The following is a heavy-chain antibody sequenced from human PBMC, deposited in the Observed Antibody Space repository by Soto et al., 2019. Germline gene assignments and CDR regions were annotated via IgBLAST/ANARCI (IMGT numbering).Heavy chain of an antibody. D-gene: IGHD1-26*01. CDR1: GASISYGNYG. CDR2: INHLETT. J-gene: IGHJ4*02. CDR3: ARGGGSDSFDY. Sequence: QLQLHESGSGLVKPSQTLSLTCTVSGASISYGNYGWSGIRQTPGKGLEWIGYINHLETTFYNPSFESRLTLSIDRAKHQFSLNLNSMSAADRAVYFCARGGGSDSFDYWGQGILVTVSS. V-gene: IGHV4-30-2*01.